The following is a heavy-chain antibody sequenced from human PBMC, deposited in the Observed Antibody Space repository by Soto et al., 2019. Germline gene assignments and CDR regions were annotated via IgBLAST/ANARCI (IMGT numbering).Heavy chain of an antibody. CDR3: AXDQEAGSFFPYYYGMDV. CDR2: ISSSGSTI. V-gene: IGHV3-48*03. Sequence: GGSLRLSCATSGFTFSIYEMNWVRQAPGKGLEWVSYISSSGSTIYYADSVKGRFTISRDNAKNSLYLQMDSLRAEDTAVYYCAXDQEAGSFFPYYYGMDVWGQGTTVTVSS. D-gene: IGHD6-13*01. J-gene: IGHJ6*02. CDR1: GFTFSIYE.